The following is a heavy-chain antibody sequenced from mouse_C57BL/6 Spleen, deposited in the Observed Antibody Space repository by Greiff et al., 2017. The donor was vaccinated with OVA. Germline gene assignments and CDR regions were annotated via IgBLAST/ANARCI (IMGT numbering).Heavy chain of an antibody. D-gene: IGHD1-1*01. Sequence: EVKLMESGGGLVKPGGSLKLSCAASGLTFSSYAMSWVRQTPEKRLEWVATISDGGSDTYYPDNVKGRFTISRDNAKNNLYLQMSRLKSEDNAMYYCARAGYYGSLYFDVRGTGTTVTVST. J-gene: IGHJ1*03. CDR3: ARAGYYGSLYFDV. V-gene: IGHV5-4*03. CDR2: ISDGGSDT. CDR1: GLTFSSYA.